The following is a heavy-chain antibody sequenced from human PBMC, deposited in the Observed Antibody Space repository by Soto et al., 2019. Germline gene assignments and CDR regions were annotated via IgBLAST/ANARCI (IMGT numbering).Heavy chain of an antibody. D-gene: IGHD5-12*01. CDR1: GFTFSSYG. CDR3: AKNGVGYNLPYHFDY. CDR2: IAYDGSNK. J-gene: IGHJ4*02. V-gene: IGHV3-30*18. Sequence: GGSLRLSCAASGFTFSSYGMHWVRQAPGKGLGGVAVIAYDGSNKYYADSVKGRFTIYRDNSKNTLYLQMNSMRAEDTAVYYCAKNGVGYNLPYHFDYWGQGTLVTVSS.